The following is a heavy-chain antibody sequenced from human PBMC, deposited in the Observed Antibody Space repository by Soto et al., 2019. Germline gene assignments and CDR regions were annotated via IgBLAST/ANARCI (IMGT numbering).Heavy chain of an antibody. D-gene: IGHD2-21*01. J-gene: IGHJ6*02. CDR3: ARLVFLCLRGNCDDYNFYGLDV. CDR1: GGSFSGYY. V-gene: IGHV4-34*01. Sequence: PSETLSLTCAVYGGSFSGYYWSWIRQPPGKGLEWIWEINHSGSTNYSPSLKSRVTISVDTSKNQFSLRLSSVTASDTAVYYCARLVFLCLRGNCDDYNFYGLDVWGQGTTVTVSS. CDR2: INHSGST.